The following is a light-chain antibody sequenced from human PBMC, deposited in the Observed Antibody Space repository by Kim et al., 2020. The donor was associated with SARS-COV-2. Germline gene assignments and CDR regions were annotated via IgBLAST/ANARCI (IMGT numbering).Light chain of an antibody. CDR3: QQYSLYPLT. CDR2: DAS. CDR1: QGISST. V-gene: IGKV1-13*02. J-gene: IGKJ4*01. Sequence: AIQLTQSPSSLSAFVGDRVAITCRASQGISSTLAWYQQKPGKAPELLIHDASSLESGVPSRFSGSGYGTEFTLTISSLQPEDFATYYCQQYSLYPLTFGGGTKVDIK.